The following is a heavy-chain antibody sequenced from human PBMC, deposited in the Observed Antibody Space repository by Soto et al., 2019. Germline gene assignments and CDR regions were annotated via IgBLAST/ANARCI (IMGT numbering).Heavy chain of an antibody. CDR3: AKGRSYYYYYGVDV. CDR2: IIDSGGST. J-gene: IGHJ6*02. CDR1: GFTFSRYG. Sequence: PGGSLRLSCAASGFTFSRYGMNWVRQAPGKGLEWVSDIIDSGGSTYYADSVKGRFTISRDNSKSTLYLQMNSLRAEDTALYYCAKGRSYYYYYGVDVWGQGTTVTVSS. V-gene: IGHV3-23*01.